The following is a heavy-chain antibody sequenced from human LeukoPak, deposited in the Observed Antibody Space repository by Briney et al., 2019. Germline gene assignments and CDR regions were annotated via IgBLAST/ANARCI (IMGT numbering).Heavy chain of an antibody. CDR1: EVTFTNFA. CDR3: ARDLPFRDSSGPYGMDV. CDR2: IIPIQGIA. D-gene: IGHD3-22*01. V-gene: IGHV1-69*04. J-gene: IGHJ6*02. Sequence: ASVKVSCKASEVTFTNFAINWVRQAPGQGLEWMGRIIPIQGIANYAQKFQGRVTITADKSTSTAYMELSSLRSEDTAVYYCARDLPFRDSSGPYGMDVWGQGTTVTVSS.